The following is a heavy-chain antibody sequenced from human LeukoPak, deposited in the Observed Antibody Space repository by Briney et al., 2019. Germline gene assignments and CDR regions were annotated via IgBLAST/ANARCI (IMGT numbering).Heavy chain of an antibody. J-gene: IGHJ5*02. Sequence: SVKVSCKASGGTFSSYAISWVRQAPGQGLEWMGGIIPIFVTANYAQKFQGRVTITADESTSTAYMELSSLRSEDTAVYYCARDLPRDYDILTGYYPKGAFDPWGQGTLVTVSS. D-gene: IGHD3-9*01. CDR2: IIPIFVTA. V-gene: IGHV1-69*13. CDR1: GGTFSSYA. CDR3: ARDLPRDYDILTGYYPKGAFDP.